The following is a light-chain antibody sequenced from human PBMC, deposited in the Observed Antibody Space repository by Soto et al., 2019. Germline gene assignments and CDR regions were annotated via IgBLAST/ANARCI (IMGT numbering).Light chain of an antibody. J-gene: IGLJ3*02. CDR1: RSDVGVYND. V-gene: IGLV2-14*01. Sequence: QSALTQPASVSGSPGQPITISCTGTRSDVGVYNDFSWYQQPQGKAPKLIIYEVSNRPSGVSNRFSGAKSVNTASLTISGLQAEDEAEYYCSSYTSSSTRLFGGGTKLTVL. CDR3: SSYTSSSTRL. CDR2: EVS.